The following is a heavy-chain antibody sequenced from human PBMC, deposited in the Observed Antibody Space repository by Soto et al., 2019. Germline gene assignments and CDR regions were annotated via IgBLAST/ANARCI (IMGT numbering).Heavy chain of an antibody. J-gene: IGHJ2*01. CDR2: IYHSGST. Sequence: KPSETLSLTCAVSGYSISSGYYWGWIRQPPGKGLEWIGSIYHSGSTYYNPSLKNRVTISVDTSKNQFSLKLSSVTAADTAVYYCARAGKQLVPWYFDLWGRGTLVTVS. V-gene: IGHV4-38-2*01. D-gene: IGHD6-6*01. CDR1: GYSISSGYY. CDR3: ARAGKQLVPWYFDL.